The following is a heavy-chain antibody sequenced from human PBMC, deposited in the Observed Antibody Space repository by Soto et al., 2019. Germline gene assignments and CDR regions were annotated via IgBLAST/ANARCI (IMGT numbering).Heavy chain of an antibody. CDR1: GYSFTDKY. J-gene: IGHJ4*02. V-gene: IGHV1-2*02. Sequence: GASVKVSCKASGYSFTDKYLHWVRQAPGQGLEWMGWINPKSGGTDFAQKFQGRVTMTRDTAISTGYMELRGLRSDDTAVYYCARAYSGSGSPKFWGQGTLVTVSS. CDR3: ARAYSGSGSPKF. CDR2: INPKSGGT. D-gene: IGHD3-10*01.